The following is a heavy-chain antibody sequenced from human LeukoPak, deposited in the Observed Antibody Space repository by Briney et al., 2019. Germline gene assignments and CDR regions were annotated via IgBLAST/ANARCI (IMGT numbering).Heavy chain of an antibody. V-gene: IGHV1-69*13. CDR1: GYTFSSYG. CDR2: IIPIFGTA. J-gene: IGHJ3*02. Sequence: ASVTVSCKASGYTFSSYGISWVRQAPGQGLEWMGGIIPIFGTANYAQKFQGRVTITADESTSTAYMELSSLRSEDTAVYYCARDLGEGSAFDIWGQGTMVTVSS. CDR3: ARDLGEGSAFDI.